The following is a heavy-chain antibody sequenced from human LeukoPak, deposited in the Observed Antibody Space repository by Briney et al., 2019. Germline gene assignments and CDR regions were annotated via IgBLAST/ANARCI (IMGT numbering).Heavy chain of an antibody. Sequence: SVKVSCKASGYTFTGYYMHWVRQAPGQGLEWIGWINPNSGGTNYAQKFQGWVTMTRDTSISTAYMELSRLRSDDTVVYYCARDPSSGWYVFDYWGQGTLVTVSS. V-gene: IGHV1-2*04. CDR2: INPNSGGT. D-gene: IGHD6-19*01. CDR1: GYTFTGYY. J-gene: IGHJ4*02. CDR3: ARDPSSGWYVFDY.